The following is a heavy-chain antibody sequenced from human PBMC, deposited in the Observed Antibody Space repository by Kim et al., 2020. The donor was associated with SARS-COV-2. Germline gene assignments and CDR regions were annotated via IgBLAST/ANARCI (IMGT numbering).Heavy chain of an antibody. CDR3: ARIVVGTWWFDP. V-gene: IGHV4-30-2*01. D-gene: IGHD3-22*01. CDR1: GGSISSGGYS. J-gene: IGHJ5*02. Sequence: SETLSLTCAVSGGSISSGGYSWSWIRQPPGKGLEWIGYIYYSGSTYYNPSLKSRVTISVDRSKNQFSLKLSSVTAADTAVYYCARIVVGTWWFDPGGQGTLVTVST. CDR2: IYYSGST.